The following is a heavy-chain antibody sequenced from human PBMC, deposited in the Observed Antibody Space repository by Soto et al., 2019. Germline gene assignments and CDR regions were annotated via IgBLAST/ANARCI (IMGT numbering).Heavy chain of an antibody. CDR2: IIPILGIA. Sequence: SVKVSCKASGGTFSSYTISWVRQAPGQGLEWMGRIIPILGIANYAQKFQGRVTITADKSTSTAYMELSSLRSDDTAVYYCARSKLRYFDHLDIWGQGTMVTVSS. D-gene: IGHD3-9*01. CDR3: ARSKLRYFDHLDI. CDR1: GGTFSSYT. V-gene: IGHV1-69*02. J-gene: IGHJ3*02.